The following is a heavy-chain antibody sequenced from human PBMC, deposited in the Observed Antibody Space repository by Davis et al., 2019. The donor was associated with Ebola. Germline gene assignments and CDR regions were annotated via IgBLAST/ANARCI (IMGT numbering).Heavy chain of an antibody. D-gene: IGHD2-15*01. Sequence: ASVKVSCKGVGYTFSSFSISWVRQAPGQGLEWLGWASTANSNTRLAQKFQNRVIMTTDTSTTTAYLELRSLRSDDTAIYYCARGPSRYCSGGSCLGYWGQGTLVTVSS. V-gene: IGHV1-18*01. J-gene: IGHJ4*02. CDR3: ARGPSRYCSGGSCLGY. CDR2: ASTANSNT. CDR1: GYTFSSFS.